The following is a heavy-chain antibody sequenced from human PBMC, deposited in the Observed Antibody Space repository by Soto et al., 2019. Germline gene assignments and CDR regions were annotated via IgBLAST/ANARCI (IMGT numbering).Heavy chain of an antibody. CDR2: IYWDDDK. Sequence: QITLKESGPTLVKPTQTLTLTCTFSGFSLTTRGVGVGWIRQPPGKALECLALIYWDDDKRYSPSLQSRLSNTKNTSKNHMVLTLTNVDPLNTATYYCAHTPNYYQYDWFDPWGQGTLVSVSS. D-gene: IGHD3-16*01. V-gene: IGHV2-5*02. J-gene: IGHJ5*02. CDR3: AHTPNYYQYDWFDP. CDR1: GFSLTTRGVG.